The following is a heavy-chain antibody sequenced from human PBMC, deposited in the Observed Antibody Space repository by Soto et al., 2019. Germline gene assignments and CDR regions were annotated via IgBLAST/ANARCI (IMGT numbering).Heavy chain of an antibody. CDR2: ISGSGGST. V-gene: IGHV3-23*01. D-gene: IGHD2-21*01. J-gene: IGHJ6*02. CDR1: GFTFSNYV. CDR3: ARLSGDHSAFFSYGMDA. Sequence: GGSLRLSCAASGFTFSNYVMTWVRQAPGKGLEWVSGISGSGGSTYYADSVKGRFTISRDNSKNTLSLQMNSLRADDTAVYYCARLSGDHSAFFSYGMDAWGQGTTVT.